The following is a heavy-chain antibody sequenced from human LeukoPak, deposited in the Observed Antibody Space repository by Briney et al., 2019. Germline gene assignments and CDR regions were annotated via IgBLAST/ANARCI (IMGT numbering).Heavy chain of an antibody. J-gene: IGHJ5*02. D-gene: IGHD1-26*01. CDR1: GGSISSYY. V-gene: IGHV4-59*01. CDR3: ARVGVVGAINWFDP. CDR2: IYYSGST. Sequence: SETLSLTCTVSGGSISSYYWSWIRQPPGKGLGWIGYIYYSGSTNYNPSLMSRVTISVDTSKNQFSLKLSSVTAADTAVYYCARVGVVGAINWFDPWGQGTLVTVSS.